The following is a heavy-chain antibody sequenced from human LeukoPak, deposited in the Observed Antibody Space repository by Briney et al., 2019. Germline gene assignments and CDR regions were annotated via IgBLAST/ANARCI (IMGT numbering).Heavy chain of an antibody. CDR2: IFHTGST. CDR1: GDSISGGAFS. Sequence: PSQTLSLTCVVSGDSISGGAFSWSWIRQPPGKGLEWIGYIFHTGSTFYNPSLKSRVTISVDNSKNQFSLRLTSVTAADTALYYCARENSGSYREFDYWGQGTLVTVSS. CDR3: ARENSGSYREFDY. V-gene: IGHV4-30-2*01. D-gene: IGHD1-26*01. J-gene: IGHJ4*02.